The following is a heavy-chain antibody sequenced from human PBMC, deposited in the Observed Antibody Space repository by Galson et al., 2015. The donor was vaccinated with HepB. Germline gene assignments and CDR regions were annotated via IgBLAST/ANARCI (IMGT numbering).Heavy chain of an antibody. D-gene: IGHD3-22*01. J-gene: IGHJ4*02. V-gene: IGHV3-23*01. CDR2: ISASGGTT. CDR3: AKDHPFYYDSSGYYYGRAFDY. Sequence: SLRLSCAASGFTFSSYAMSWVRHAPGKGLEWVSAISASGGTTHYADSAKGRFTISRDNSRNTLYLQMNSLRADDTAIYYCAKDHPFYYDSSGYYYGRAFDYWGQGTLVTVSS. CDR1: GFTFSSYA.